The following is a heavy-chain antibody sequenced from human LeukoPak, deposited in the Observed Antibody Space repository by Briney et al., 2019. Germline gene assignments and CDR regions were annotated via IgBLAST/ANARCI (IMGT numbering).Heavy chain of an antibody. V-gene: IGHV3-66*01. D-gene: IGHD4-17*01. CDR2: IYSGGST. CDR1: GFTVSSNY. CDR3: ARKDYGDVRGYFDY. Sequence: GGSLRLSCAASGFTVSSNYMSWVRQAPGKGLEWVSVIYSGGSTYYADSVKGRFTISRDNSKNTLYLQMNSLRAEDTAVYYCARKDYGDVRGYFDYWGQGTLVTVSS. J-gene: IGHJ4*02.